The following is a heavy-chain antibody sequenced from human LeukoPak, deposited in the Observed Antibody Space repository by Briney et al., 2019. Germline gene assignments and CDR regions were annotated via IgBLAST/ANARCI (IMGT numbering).Heavy chain of an antibody. CDR3: ARGTWIQLYYYYMDV. CDR1: GYTFTGYY. D-gene: IGHD5-18*01. V-gene: IGHV1-2*02. Sequence: ASVKVSCKASGYTFTGYYMHWVRQAPGQGLEWMGWINPNSGGTNYAQKFQGRVTMTRDTSISTAYMELSRLRSDDTAVYYCARGTWIQLYYYYMDVWGKGTTVTVSS. CDR2: INPNSGGT. J-gene: IGHJ6*03.